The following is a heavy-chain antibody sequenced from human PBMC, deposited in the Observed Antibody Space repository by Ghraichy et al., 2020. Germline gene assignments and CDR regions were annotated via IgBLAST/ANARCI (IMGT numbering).Heavy chain of an antibody. J-gene: IGHJ4*02. Sequence: LSLTCAASGFTFSSYAMSWVRQAPGKGLEWVSAISGSGGSTYYADSVKGRFTISRDNSKNTLYLQMNSLRAEDTAVYYCAKDGNYGDRPTDYWGQGTLVTVSS. V-gene: IGHV3-23*01. CDR2: ISGSGGST. D-gene: IGHD4-17*01. CDR1: GFTFSSYA. CDR3: AKDGNYGDRPTDY.